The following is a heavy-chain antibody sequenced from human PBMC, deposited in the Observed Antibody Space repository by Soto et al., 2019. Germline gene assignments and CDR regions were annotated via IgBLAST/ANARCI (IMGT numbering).Heavy chain of an antibody. CDR2: ISGSGGST. CDR1: GSTFSSYA. CDR3: AGALENPYFYYGLNV. D-gene: IGHD1-1*01. J-gene: IGHJ6*02. Sequence: PGGSLRLSCAASGSTFSSYAMSWVRQAPGKGLEWVSAISGSGGSTYYADSVKGRFTISRDNSKNTLYLQMNSLRVEDTATYYCAGALENPYFYYGLNVWGQGTTVTVSS. V-gene: IGHV3-23*01.